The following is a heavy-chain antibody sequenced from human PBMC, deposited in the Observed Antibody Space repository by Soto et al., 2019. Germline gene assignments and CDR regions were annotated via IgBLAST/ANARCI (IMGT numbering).Heavy chain of an antibody. CDR2: LYYSGST. CDR1: GGPVSRRSYW. D-gene: IGHD3-16*01. CDR3: ASDQRYDYAWGPNGVFDH. Sequence: ETLSVTCTVSGGPVSRRSYWWTWIRQSPGRGVEWIGSLYYSGSTKYNASLKSPVSPSVDTSKSQFSLTLTSVPAADTAVYFCASDQRYDYAWGPNGVFDHWGQGTRGTVS. V-gene: IGHV4-61*01. J-gene: IGHJ4*02.